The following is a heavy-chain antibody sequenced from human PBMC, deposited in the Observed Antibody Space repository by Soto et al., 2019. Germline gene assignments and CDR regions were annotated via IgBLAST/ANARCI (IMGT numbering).Heavy chain of an antibody. CDR2: ISGSGGST. V-gene: IGHV3-23*01. CDR1: EFTFSSYA. D-gene: IGHD6-6*01. Sequence: EVQLLESGGGLVQPRGSLRLSCAASEFTFSSYAMSWVRQAPGKGLEWVSTISGSGGSTYYADSVKGRFTISRDNSKNTLYLQMNSLRAEDTAVYYCAKGDSYSSSSSYFDYWGQGTLVTVSS. CDR3: AKGDSYSSSSSYFDY. J-gene: IGHJ4*02.